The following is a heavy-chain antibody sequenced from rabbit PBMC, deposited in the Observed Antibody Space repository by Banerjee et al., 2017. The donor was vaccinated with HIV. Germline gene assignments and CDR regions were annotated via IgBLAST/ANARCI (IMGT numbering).Heavy chain of an antibody. V-gene: IGHV1S45*01. CDR2: INTSSGNT. Sequence: QEQLKETGGGLVQPGGSLTLSCTASGFDFSNNYYMCWVRQAPGKGLEWIACINTSSGNTVYASWAKGRFTISKTSSTTVTLQMTSLTAADTATYFCARGINLWGPGTLVTVS. CDR3: ARGINL. J-gene: IGHJ4*01. CDR1: GFDFSNNYY.